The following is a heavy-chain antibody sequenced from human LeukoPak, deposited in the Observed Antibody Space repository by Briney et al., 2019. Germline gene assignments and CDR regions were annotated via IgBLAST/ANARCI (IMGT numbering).Heavy chain of an antibody. CDR1: GGSISTYY. V-gene: IGHV4-59*12. Sequence: PSETLSLTCTVSGGSISTYYWSWIRQPPGKGLEWIGYIYYSGSTDYNPSLKSRVTTSIDTPRNQFSLKLSSVTAADTAVFYCARDRGGSSWYNYYDAWGQGILVTVSS. CDR2: IYYSGST. D-gene: IGHD6-13*01. J-gene: IGHJ4*02. CDR3: ARDRGGSSWYNYYDA.